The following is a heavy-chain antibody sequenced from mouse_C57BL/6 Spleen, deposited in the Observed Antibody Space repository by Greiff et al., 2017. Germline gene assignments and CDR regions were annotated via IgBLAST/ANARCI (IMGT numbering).Heavy chain of an antibody. V-gene: IGHV2-9*01. CDR1: GFSLNSYG. CDR3: AKRRLRYSNYYAMDY. CDR2: IWGGGST. J-gene: IGHJ4*01. Sequence: VKLEESGPGLVAPSQSLSITCTVSGFSLNSYGVDWVRQPPGKGLEWLGVIWGGGSTNYNSALMSRLNISKDNSKSQVFLKMNSLQTDDTAMYYRAKRRLRYSNYYAMDYWGQGTSVTVSS. D-gene: IGHD2-5*01.